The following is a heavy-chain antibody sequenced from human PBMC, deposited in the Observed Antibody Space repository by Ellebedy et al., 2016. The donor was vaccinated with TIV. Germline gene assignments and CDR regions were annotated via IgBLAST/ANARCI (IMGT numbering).Heavy chain of an antibody. V-gene: IGHV3-23*01. CDR3: AKDRSGQYPDASFDV. D-gene: IGHD2-15*01. J-gene: IGHJ3*01. CDR2: ISGSGGST. CDR1: GFTFSSYA. Sequence: GESLKISCVASGFTFSSYAMSWVRQAPGKGLEWVSAISGSGGSTYYADSVKGRFTISRDNSKNTLYLQMNSLRAEDTAVYRCAKDRSGQYPDASFDVWGQGTLVTVSS.